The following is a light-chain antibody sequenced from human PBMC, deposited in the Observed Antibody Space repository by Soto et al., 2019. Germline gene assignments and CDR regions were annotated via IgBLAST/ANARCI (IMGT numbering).Light chain of an antibody. V-gene: IGKV1-12*01. CDR3: QHTLSVPPT. CDR2: TGS. J-gene: IGKJ1*01. Sequence: DIHLTQSPSSVSASVGGRVTITCLASQAIDSWLAWYQQKPGEAPKLLIFTGSLLHSGVPPRFSGSGSGTDFTLTISSLQPEDFETCYCQHTLSVPPTFGQGTKVDIK. CDR1: QAIDSW.